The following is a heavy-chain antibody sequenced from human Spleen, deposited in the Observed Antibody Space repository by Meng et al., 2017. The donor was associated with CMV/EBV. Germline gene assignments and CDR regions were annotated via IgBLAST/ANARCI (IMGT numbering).Heavy chain of an antibody. J-gene: IGHJ4*02. CDR2: INHSGST. D-gene: IGHD4-17*01. V-gene: IGHV4-34*01. CDR3: ARGPRRFPGQTTVTKRGTHYFDY. CDR1: GFTFSSYA. Sequence: ESLKISCAASGFTFSSYAMSWIRQPPGKGLEWIGEINHSGSTNYNPSLKSRVTISVDTSKNQFSLKLSSVTAADTAVYYCARGPRRFPGQTTVTKRGTHYFDYWGQGTLVTVSS.